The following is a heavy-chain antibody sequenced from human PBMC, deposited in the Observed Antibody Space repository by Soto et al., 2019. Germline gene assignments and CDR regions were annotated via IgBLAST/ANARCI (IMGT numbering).Heavy chain of an antibody. CDR3: AKDFSSSFFT. J-gene: IGHJ5*02. CDR2: ISYDGSNK. V-gene: IGHV3-30*18. D-gene: IGHD6-13*01. CDR1: GFTFSSYG. Sequence: QVQLVESGGGVVQPGRSLRLSCAASGFTFSSYGMHWVRQAPGKGLEWVAVISYDGSNKYYADSVKGRFTISRDNSKNTLYLQMNSLRAEDTAVYYCAKDFSSSFFTSGQGTLVTVSS.